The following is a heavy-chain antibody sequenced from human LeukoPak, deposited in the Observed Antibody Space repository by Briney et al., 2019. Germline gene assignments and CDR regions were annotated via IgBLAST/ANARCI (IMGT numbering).Heavy chain of an antibody. Sequence: ASVKVSCKASGYTFTSYGISWVRQAPGQGLEWKGWISAYNGNTNYAQKLQGRVTMTTDTSTSTAYMELRSLRSGDTAVYYCARDPPRIVVVVAATNYYGMDVWGQGTTVTVSS. CDR1: GYTFTSYG. J-gene: IGHJ6*02. CDR3: ARDPPRIVVVVAATNYYGMDV. CDR2: ISAYNGNT. V-gene: IGHV1-18*01. D-gene: IGHD2-15*01.